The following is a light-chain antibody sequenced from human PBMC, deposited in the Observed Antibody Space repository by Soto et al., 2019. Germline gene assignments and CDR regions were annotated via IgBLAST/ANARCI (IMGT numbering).Light chain of an antibody. Sequence: EIVLTQSPGTLSLSPGQRATLSCRASQSVTTYFAWYQQKPGQAPKLLIYDASTRATGITARFSGSGSGTHFTRSISSLEPDDFAVYYCQQRENWPLTFGGGTKLEI. CDR2: DAS. V-gene: IGKV3-11*01. J-gene: IGKJ4*01. CDR1: QSVTTY. CDR3: QQRENWPLT.